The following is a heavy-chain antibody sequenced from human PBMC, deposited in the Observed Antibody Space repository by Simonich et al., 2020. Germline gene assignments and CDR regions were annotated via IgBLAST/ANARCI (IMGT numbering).Heavy chain of an antibody. CDR2: IYYSGST. CDR1: GGPISSYY. J-gene: IGHJ4*02. CDR3: ARLPDY. V-gene: IGHV4-59*08. Sequence: QVQLQESGPGLVKPSETLSLTCTVSGGPISSYYWSWIRQPPGKGLEWIGYIYYSGSTNYNPSLKSRVTISVDTSKNQFSLKLSSVTAADTAVNYCARLPDYWGQGTLVTVSS.